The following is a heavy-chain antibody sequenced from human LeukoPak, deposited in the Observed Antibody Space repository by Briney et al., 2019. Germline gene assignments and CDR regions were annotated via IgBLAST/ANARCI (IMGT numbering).Heavy chain of an antibody. CDR3: AKDAYSSSSGHIDY. D-gene: IGHD6-6*01. Sequence: GGSLRLSCAASGFTFDDYAMHWVRQAPGKGLEWVSGISWNSGSIGYADSVKGQFTISRDNAKNSLYLQMNSPRAEDTALYYCAKDAYSSSSGHIDYWGQGTLVTVSS. CDR2: ISWNSGSI. V-gene: IGHV3-9*01. J-gene: IGHJ4*02. CDR1: GFTFDDYA.